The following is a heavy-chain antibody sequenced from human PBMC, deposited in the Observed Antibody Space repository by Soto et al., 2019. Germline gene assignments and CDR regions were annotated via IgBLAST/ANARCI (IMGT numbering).Heavy chain of an antibody. CDR2: IIPVFGPA. CDR3: ARKEHRNYYYYGMDV. J-gene: IGHJ6*02. CDR1: GGAFSTYA. D-gene: IGHD1-1*01. V-gene: IGHV1-69*12. Sequence: QVQLVQSGAEVKKPGSSVKVSCKASGGAFSTYAISWVRQAPGQGLEWMGGIIPVFGPANYAQKFQGRVTITADESTTTANMELSSLRSEDTAVYYCARKEHRNYYYYGMDVWSQGTTVTVTS.